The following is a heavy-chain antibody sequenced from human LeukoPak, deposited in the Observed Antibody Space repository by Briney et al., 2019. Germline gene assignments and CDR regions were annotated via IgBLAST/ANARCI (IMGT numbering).Heavy chain of an antibody. V-gene: IGHV4-59*01. D-gene: IGHD4-23*01. CDR1: GGSISSYY. J-gene: IGHJ4*02. Sequence: SETLSLTCTVSGGSISSYYWSWIRQPPGKGLEWIGYIYYSGSINYNPSLKSRVTISVDTSKNQFSLKLSSVTAADTAAYYCARVGTYGGDDYWGQGTLVTVSS. CDR2: IYYSGSI. CDR3: ARVGTYGGDDY.